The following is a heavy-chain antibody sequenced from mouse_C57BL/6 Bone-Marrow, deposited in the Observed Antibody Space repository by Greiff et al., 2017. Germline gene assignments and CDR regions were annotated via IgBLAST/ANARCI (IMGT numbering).Heavy chain of an antibody. CDR2: IRSKSSNYAT. J-gene: IGHJ4*01. CDR3: VSSVVATSDYYAMDY. D-gene: IGHD1-1*01. V-gene: IGHV10-3*01. CDR1: GFTFNTYA. Sequence: DVKLVESGGGLVQPKGSLKLSCAASGFTFNTYAMHWVRQAPGKGLEWVARIRSKSSNYATYYADSVKDRFTISRDDSQSMLYLQMNNLKTEDTAMYYCVSSVVATSDYYAMDYWGQGTSVTVSS.